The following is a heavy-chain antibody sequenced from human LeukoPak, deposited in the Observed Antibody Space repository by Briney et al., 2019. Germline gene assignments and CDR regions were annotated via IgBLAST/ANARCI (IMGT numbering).Heavy chain of an antibody. CDR3: ARGCSGGSCYGALDY. V-gene: IGHV4-59*01. D-gene: IGHD2-15*01. J-gene: IGHJ4*02. CDR1: GDSISNYY. CDR2: IYYGGRT. Sequence: SETLSLTCTVSGDSISNYYWSWIRQPPGKGLECIGYIYYGGRTDYNPALKSRVTISVDTSNRQFSLKLTSVTAADTAVYYCARGCSGGSCYGALDYWGQGTLVTVSS.